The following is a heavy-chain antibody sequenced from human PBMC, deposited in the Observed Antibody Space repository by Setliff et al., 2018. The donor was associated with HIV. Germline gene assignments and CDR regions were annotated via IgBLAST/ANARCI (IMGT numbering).Heavy chain of an antibody. J-gene: IGHJ4*02. V-gene: IGHV3-30*10. CDR1: RFTFRTYA. CDR2: ISYDGSNK. CDR3: ARESYDYGDYVGSSSFDY. D-gene: IGHD4-17*01. Sequence: GGSLRLSCAASRFTFRTYAMHWVRQAPGKGLEWVAIISYDGSNKYYTDSVKGRFTIARDNSKNKLYLQMNSLRAEDTAVYYCARESYDYGDYVGSSSFDYWGQGTLVTVSS.